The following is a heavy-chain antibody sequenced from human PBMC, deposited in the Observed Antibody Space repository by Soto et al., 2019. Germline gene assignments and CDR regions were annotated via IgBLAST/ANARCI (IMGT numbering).Heavy chain of an antibody. CDR3: AKGGYCSSPSCQMGWGMDV. Sequence: QVQLVESGGGVVQPGRSLRLSCAASGFTFSSYGMHWVRQAPGKGLEWVAVISYDGSNKYYADSVKGRFTISRDNSKNTLYLQMNSLRAEDTAVYYCAKGGYCSSPSCQMGWGMDVWSQGTTVTVSS. V-gene: IGHV3-30*18. CDR2: ISYDGSNK. CDR1: GFTFSSYG. D-gene: IGHD2-2*01. J-gene: IGHJ6*02.